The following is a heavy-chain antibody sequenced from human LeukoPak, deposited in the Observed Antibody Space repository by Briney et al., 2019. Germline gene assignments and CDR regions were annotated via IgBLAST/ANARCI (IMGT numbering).Heavy chain of an antibody. CDR2: INPSGEST. V-gene: IGHV1-46*04. D-gene: IGHD6-13*01. CDR3: AKEAEVRGTGAVLDYYYMDV. Sequence: ASVKVSCKASGYTLSRYHIHWVRQAPGQGLEWMGIINPSGESTTYAQKLQGRVSMTRDTSTGTVYMELSSLRSVDTAVYYCAKEAEVRGTGAVLDYYYMDVWGKGTTVIVSS. J-gene: IGHJ6*03. CDR1: GYTLSRYH.